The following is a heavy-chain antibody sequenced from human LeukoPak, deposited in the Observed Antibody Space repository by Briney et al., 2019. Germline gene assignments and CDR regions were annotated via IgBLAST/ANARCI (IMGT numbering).Heavy chain of an antibody. CDR3: ASREWEPAYYFDY. Sequence: GGSLRLSCAASGFTFSSYAMSWVRQAPGKGLEWVSAISGSGGSTYYADSVKGRFTISRDNAKNSLYLQMNSLRAEDTAVYYCASREWEPAYYFDYWGQGTLVTVSS. CDR2: ISGSGGST. V-gene: IGHV3-23*01. CDR1: GFTFSSYA. J-gene: IGHJ4*02. D-gene: IGHD1-26*01.